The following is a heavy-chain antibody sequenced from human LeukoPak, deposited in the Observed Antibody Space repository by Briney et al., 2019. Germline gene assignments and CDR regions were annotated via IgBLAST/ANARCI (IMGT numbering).Heavy chain of an antibody. CDR1: GFTFSNYA. CDR3: ARYGSGSVFDY. J-gene: IGHJ4*02. Sequence: GGSLRLSCAASGFTFSNYAIHWVRQAPGKGLEWVAVISYDGSNKYNADSVKGRFTISRDKSKNTLYLQMNSLRSDDTALYYCARYGSGSVFDYWGQGTLVTVSS. CDR2: ISYDGSNK. V-gene: IGHV3-30-3*01. D-gene: IGHD3-10*01.